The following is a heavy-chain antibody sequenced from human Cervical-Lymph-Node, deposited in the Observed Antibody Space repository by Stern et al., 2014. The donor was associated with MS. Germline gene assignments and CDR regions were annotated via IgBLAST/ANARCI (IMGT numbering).Heavy chain of an antibody. CDR2: IYPYDSDT. V-gene: IGHV5-51*01. J-gene: IGHJ4*02. CDR1: GYSFTIYY. Sequence: EVHLVESGAEVKKPGESLKISCKLSGYSFTIYYIAWVRQMPGKGLEWTGVIYPYDSDTTYSPSFQGQVTISADKSITTAYLQWSSLRASDTAMYYCARHVQGFDYWGQGTLVTVSS. CDR3: ARHVQGFDY.